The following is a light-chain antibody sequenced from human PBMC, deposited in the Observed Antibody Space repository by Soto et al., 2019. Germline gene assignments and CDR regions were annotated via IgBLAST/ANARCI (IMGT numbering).Light chain of an antibody. CDR1: RSVSSN. CDR2: GAS. CDR3: QTYYRVPLT. J-gene: IGKJ4*01. V-gene: IGKV3D-15*01. Sequence: EIVMTQSPATLSVSPGERATLSCRASRSVSSNLAWYQQKPGQAPCLLIYGASTRATGIPARFSGSGSGTEFTLTISSLQSEDFAVYYCQTYYRVPLTFGGGTKVELK.